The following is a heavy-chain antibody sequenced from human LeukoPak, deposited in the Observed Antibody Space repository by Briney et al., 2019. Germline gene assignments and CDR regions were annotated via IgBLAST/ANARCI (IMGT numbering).Heavy chain of an antibody. CDR3: AKADGSSWYAFNY. CDR1: GFTFSSYA. D-gene: IGHD6-13*01. CDR2: ISGSGGST. Sequence: GGSLRLSYAASGFTFSSYAMSWVRQAPGKGLEWVSAISGSGGSTYYADSVKGRFTISRDNSKNTLYLQMNSLRAEDTAVYYCAKADGSSWYAFNYWGQGTLVTVSS. J-gene: IGHJ4*02. V-gene: IGHV3-23*01.